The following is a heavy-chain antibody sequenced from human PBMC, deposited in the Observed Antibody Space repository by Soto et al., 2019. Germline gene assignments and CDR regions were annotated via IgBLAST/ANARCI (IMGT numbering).Heavy chain of an antibody. J-gene: IGHJ6*02. CDR1: GGSFSEYY. CDR2: IDHTGSS. V-gene: IGHV4-34*01. Sequence: QLQLQQWGAGLLKPSETLSLTCAVSGGSFSEYYLNWVRQPQAKGHERIGEIDHTGSSSYNPYLKGRVSRSADSSKTQITLLRTSVTSAATAVYYWAREAAAAGTRRYYFCGMHDWGQGTPVSVSS. D-gene: IGHD6-13*01. CDR3: AREAAAAGTRRYYFCGMHD.